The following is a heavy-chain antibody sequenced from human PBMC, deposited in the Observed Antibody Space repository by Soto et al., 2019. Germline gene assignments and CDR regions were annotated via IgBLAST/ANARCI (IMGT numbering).Heavy chain of an antibody. CDR1: GGPITSGGYS. J-gene: IGHJ5*02. D-gene: IGHD4-17*01. V-gene: IGHV4-30-2*01. CDR3: ARTMTTSGWFDP. Sequence: LSLTCAVSGGPITSGGYSWSWIRQPPGTGLEWIGYIYHSGGTYYNPSLKSRVTLSIDRTKKQFSLKLKSVTAADTAVYFCARTMTTSGWFDPWGQGTLVTSPQ. CDR2: IYHSGGT.